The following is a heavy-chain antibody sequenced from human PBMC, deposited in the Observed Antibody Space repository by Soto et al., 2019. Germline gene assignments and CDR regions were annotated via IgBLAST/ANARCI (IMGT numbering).Heavy chain of an antibody. CDR3: ARYQTYYDILTGYYKAPFDY. Sequence: SETLSLTCTVSGGSISSSSYYWGWIRQPPGKGPEWIGSIYYSGSTYYNPSLKSRVTISVDTSKNQFSLKLSSVTAADTAVYYCARYQTYYDILTGYYKAPFDYWGQGTLVTVSS. D-gene: IGHD3-9*01. V-gene: IGHV4-39*01. J-gene: IGHJ4*02. CDR1: GGSISSSSYY. CDR2: IYYSGST.